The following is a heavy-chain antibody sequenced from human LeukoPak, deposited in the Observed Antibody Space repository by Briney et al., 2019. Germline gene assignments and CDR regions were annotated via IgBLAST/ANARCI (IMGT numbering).Heavy chain of an antibody. Sequence: GGSLRLSCAASGFTFSSYGMHWVRQAPGKGLEWVTFIRYDGTNKYYADSVKGRFTISRDNSKNTLYLQMNSLRAEDTAVYYCAKSGGGYSSGWFYWGQGTLVTVSS. D-gene: IGHD6-19*01. CDR3: AKSGGGYSSGWFY. CDR2: IRYDGTNK. CDR1: GFTFSSYG. V-gene: IGHV3-30*02. J-gene: IGHJ4*02.